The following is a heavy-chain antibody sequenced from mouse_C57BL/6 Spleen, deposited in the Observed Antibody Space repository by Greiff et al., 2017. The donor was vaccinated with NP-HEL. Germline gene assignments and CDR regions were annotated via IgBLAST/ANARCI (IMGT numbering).Heavy chain of an antibody. D-gene: IGHD1-2*01. J-gene: IGHJ1*03. CDR2: IYPGSGST. CDR3: ARDTTASRNFDV. V-gene: IGHV1-55*01. Sequence: VQLQQPGAELVKPGASVKMSCKASGYTFTSYWITWVKQRPGQGLEWIGDIYPGSGSTNYNEKFKSKATLTVDTSSSTAYMQLSSLTSEDSAVYYCARDTTASRNFDVWGTGTTVTVSS. CDR1: GYTFTSYW.